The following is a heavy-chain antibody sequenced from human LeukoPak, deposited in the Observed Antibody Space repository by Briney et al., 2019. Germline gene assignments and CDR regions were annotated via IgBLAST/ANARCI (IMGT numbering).Heavy chain of an antibody. J-gene: IGHJ4*02. CDR3: ARARSDILTGHPFDY. CDR1: GYTFTDYY. Sequence: GASVKVSCKASGYTFTDYYMHWVRQAPGQGLEWMGWINPSSGGTNYAQKFQGRVTVTRDTSISTAYMELSRLRSDDTAVYYCARARSDILTGHPFDYWGQGTLVTVSS. D-gene: IGHD3-9*01. CDR2: INPSSGGT. V-gene: IGHV1-2*02.